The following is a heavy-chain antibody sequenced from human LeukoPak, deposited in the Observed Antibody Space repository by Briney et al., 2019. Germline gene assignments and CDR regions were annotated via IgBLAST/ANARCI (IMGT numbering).Heavy chain of an antibody. D-gene: IGHD2-2*01. Sequence: ASVKVSCKASGGTLNSYAFSWLRQAPGQGLEWMGGTIAIFGTPNYAQRFQDRVSITKDESTNTVYMELSNLRSDDTAVYYCARGWDCDTTNCYLLQDWGQGTLVIVSS. J-gene: IGHJ1*01. CDR2: TIAIFGTP. CDR3: ARGWDCDTTNCYLLQD. V-gene: IGHV1-69*05. CDR1: GGTLNSYA.